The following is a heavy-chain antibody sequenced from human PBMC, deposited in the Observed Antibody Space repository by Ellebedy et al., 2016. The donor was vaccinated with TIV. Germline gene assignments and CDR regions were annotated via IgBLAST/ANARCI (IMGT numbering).Heavy chain of an antibody. CDR2: IIPIFGTA. D-gene: IGHD6-19*01. CDR3: ARAYSGWYDDY. CDR1: GGTFSSYA. J-gene: IGHJ4*02. V-gene: IGHV1-69*13. Sequence: SVKVSCXASGGTFSSYAISWVRQAPGQGLEWMGGIIPIFGTANYAQKFQGRVTITADESTSTAYMELRSLRSDDTAVYYCARAYSGWYDDYWGQGTLVTVSS.